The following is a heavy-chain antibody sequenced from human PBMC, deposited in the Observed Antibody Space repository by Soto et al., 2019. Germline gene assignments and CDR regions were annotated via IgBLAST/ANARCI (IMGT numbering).Heavy chain of an antibody. Sequence: ASETLPLPCTVSGGSIIGLHDYWALIRKSPGRGLEWIASIYYSGSTYYDSSLNGRVSISIDTSKNQFSLNLSSVTATDTAVYYCASQHYYDSSGYYVVYWGQGTLVTVSS. CDR2: IYYSGST. CDR3: ASQHYYDSSGYYVVY. J-gene: IGHJ4*02. V-gene: IGHV4-39*01. D-gene: IGHD3-22*01. CDR1: GGSIIGLHDY.